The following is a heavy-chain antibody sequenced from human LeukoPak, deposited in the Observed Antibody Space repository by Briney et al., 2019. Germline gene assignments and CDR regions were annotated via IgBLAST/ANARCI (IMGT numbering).Heavy chain of an antibody. CDR1: GGSFSGYY. Sequence: SETLSLTCAVYGGSFSGYYWSWIRQPPGKGLEWIGEINHSGSTNCNPSLKSRVTISVDTSKNQFSLKLSSVTAADTAVYYCARGQGGSSHYYDRGTYYFDYWGQGTLVTVSS. D-gene: IGHD3-22*01. V-gene: IGHV4-34*01. J-gene: IGHJ4*02. CDR2: INHSGST. CDR3: ARGQGGSSHYYDRGTYYFDY.